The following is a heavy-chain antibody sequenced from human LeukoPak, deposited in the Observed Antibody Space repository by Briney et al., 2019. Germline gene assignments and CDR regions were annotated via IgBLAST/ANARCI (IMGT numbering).Heavy chain of an antibody. CDR1: GGSISSSTYH. Sequence: SETLSLTCTVSGGSISSSTYHWRWIRQPPGKGLEWIGNIYSTGTTYYNPSLKSRVTISIATSRNQFSLKLNSVTAADTAVYYCARSSNGIPCDYWGQGTLVTVSS. D-gene: IGHD2-8*01. CDR3: ARSSNGIPCDY. V-gene: IGHV4-39*01. CDR2: IYSTGTT. J-gene: IGHJ4*02.